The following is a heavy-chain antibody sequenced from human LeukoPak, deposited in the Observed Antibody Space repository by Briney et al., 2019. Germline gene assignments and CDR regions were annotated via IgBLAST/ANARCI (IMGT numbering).Heavy chain of an antibody. CDR2: IMTHNADT. CDR1: GYDFFIYP. V-gene: IGHV1-18*01. Sequence: ASVKVSCKTSGYDFFIYPITWVRPAPGQGLEWMGWIMTHNADTKYGQKFQDRVSMTTDTSTSTVYMELRSLRSDDTAIYYCARLGCRYGCSSDFWGQGTLVTVSS. J-gene: IGHJ4*02. CDR3: ARLGCRYGCSSDF. D-gene: IGHD2-21*02.